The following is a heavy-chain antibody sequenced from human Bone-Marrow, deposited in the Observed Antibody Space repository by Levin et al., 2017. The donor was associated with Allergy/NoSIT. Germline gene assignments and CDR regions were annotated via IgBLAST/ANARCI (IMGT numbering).Heavy chain of an antibody. J-gene: IGHJ4*02. CDR2: ISAYNGNT. D-gene: IGHD6-25*01. CDR1: GYTFSHFG. Sequence: ASVKVSCKTSGYTFSHFGISWVRQAPGQGLEWMGWISAYNGNTNFAENLQGRLTLTTDTSTSTAYLELRSLRSDDTAIYYCAREPPAIAAATLDYWGQGTVVTVSS. CDR3: AREPPAIAAATLDY. V-gene: IGHV1-18*01.